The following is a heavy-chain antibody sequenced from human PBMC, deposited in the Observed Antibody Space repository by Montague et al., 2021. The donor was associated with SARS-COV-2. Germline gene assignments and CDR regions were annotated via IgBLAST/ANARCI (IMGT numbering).Heavy chain of an antibody. Sequence: SETLSLTCTIYGGAIQSRSCRGGWRPQVTGMGLVWIGGIYNSGSTYYNPSLKSRVTISVDTSKNQFSLKLSSVTAADTAVYYCARFPTSYYYDSKAAPATPDAFDIWGQGTMVTVSS. V-gene: IGHV4-39*01. D-gene: IGHD3-22*01. CDR3: ARFPTSYYYDSKAAPATPDAFDI. CDR1: GGAIQSRSCR. J-gene: IGHJ3*02. CDR2: IYNSGST.